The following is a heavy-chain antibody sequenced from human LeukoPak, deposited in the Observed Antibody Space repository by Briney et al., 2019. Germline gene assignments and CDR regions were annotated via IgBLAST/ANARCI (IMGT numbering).Heavy chain of an antibody. Sequence: KPSETLSLTCTVSGGSISSGGYYWSWIRQPPGKGLEWIGYIYHSGSTYYNPSLKSRVTISVDRSKNQFSLKLSSVTAADTAVYYCARDLDGGGFDYWGQGTLVTVSS. V-gene: IGHV4-30-2*01. J-gene: IGHJ4*02. CDR2: IYHSGST. D-gene: IGHD4-23*01. CDR1: GGSISSGGYY. CDR3: ARDLDGGGFDY.